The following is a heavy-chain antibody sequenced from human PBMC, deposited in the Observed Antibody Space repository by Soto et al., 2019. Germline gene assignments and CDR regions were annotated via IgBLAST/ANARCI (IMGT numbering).Heavy chain of an antibody. J-gene: IGHJ6*02. Sequence: GGSLRLSCAASGFTFSSYSMNWVRQAPGKGLGWVSSISSSSSYIYYADSVKGRFTISRDNAKNSLYLQMNSLRAEDTAVYYCARDTSSWSTYYYYYGMDVWGQGTTVTVSS. V-gene: IGHV3-21*01. CDR3: ARDTSSWSTYYYYYGMDV. CDR2: ISSSSSYI. D-gene: IGHD6-13*01. CDR1: GFTFSSYS.